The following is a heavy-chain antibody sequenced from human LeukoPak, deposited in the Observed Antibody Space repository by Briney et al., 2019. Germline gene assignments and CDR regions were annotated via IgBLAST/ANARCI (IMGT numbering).Heavy chain of an antibody. CDR1: GGTFSGYY. CDR3: ARSSQLRCLIVPAAMRPFDS. Sequence: SETLSLTCAVYGGTFSGYYWSWIRQPPGKGLEWIGEINHSGSTNCNPSLKSGVTISVDTSKNQFSLKLTSVTAADTAVYYCARSSQLRCLIVPAAMRPFDSWGQGTLVTVSS. CDR2: INHSGST. V-gene: IGHV4-34*01. J-gene: IGHJ4*02. D-gene: IGHD2-2*01.